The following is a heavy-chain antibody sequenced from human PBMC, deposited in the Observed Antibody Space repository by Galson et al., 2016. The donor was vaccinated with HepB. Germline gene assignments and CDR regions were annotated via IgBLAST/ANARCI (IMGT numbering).Heavy chain of an antibody. J-gene: IGHJ4*02. V-gene: IGHV3-48*02. Sequence: SLRLSCAASGFGFRRYAMNWVRQAPGKGLQWLSYISSAGSSIYYADSVKGRLTVSRDNGRSSLFLQLDDLRDEDTAIYYCARGHRWLQLGYYFDYWGQGVLVTVSS. CDR3: ARGHRWLQLGYYFDY. D-gene: IGHD5-24*01. CDR1: GFGFRRYA. CDR2: ISSAGSSI.